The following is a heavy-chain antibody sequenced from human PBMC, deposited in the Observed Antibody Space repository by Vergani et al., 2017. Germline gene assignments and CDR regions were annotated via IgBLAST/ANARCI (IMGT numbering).Heavy chain of an antibody. V-gene: IGHV5-10-1*03. CDR3: AGHLVSRYIVVVPAALDV. CDR2: IDPSDSYT. J-gene: IGHJ6*02. D-gene: IGHD2-2*01. Sequence: EVQLVPSGAEVKTPGESLRISCKGSGYSFTSYWISWVRQMPGKGLEWMGRIDPSDSYTNYSPSFQGHVTISADKSISTAYLQWSSLKASDTAMYYCAGHLVSRYIVVVPAALDVWGQGTTVTVSS. CDR1: GYSFTSYW.